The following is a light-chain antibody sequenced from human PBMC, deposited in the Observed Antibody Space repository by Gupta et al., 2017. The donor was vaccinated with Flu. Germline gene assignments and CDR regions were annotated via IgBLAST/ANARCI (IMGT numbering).Light chain of an antibody. CDR3: QHYSNYPYT. CDR2: RAS. J-gene: IGKJ2*01. Sequence: PSTPSASVGDRVTITSRASQSIDYWLARHQQKPGKAPNLLIYRASILERGVPSRFSGSGSGAEFTLTISSLQPDDFATYYCQHYSNYPYTFGQGTKLEN. V-gene: IGKV1-5*03. CDR1: QSIDYW.